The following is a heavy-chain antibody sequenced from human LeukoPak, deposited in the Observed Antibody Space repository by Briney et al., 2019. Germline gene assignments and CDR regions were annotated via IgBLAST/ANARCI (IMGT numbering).Heavy chain of an antibody. Sequence: SETLSLTCSVSGGSISSYYWSWIRQPPGKGLEWIGFMYYTGASNYNPSLKSRVTISVDTSKNQFSLKLSSVTAADTAMYYCAKHGDYDGSLNHSFDIRGQGTMVTVSS. CDR1: GGSISSYY. CDR2: MYYTGAS. D-gene: IGHD3-22*01. V-gene: IGHV4-59*08. J-gene: IGHJ3*02. CDR3: AKHGDYDGSLNHSFDI.